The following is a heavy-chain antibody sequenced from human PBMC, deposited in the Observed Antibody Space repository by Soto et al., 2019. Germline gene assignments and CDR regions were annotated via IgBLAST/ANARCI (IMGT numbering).Heavy chain of an antibody. J-gene: IGHJ4*02. Sequence: EVQLLESGGGLVQPGGSLRLSCAASGFTFSSYAMSWVRQAPGKGLEWVSTISASGGTTYYADSVKGRFTISRDNSKNTLYLQMNSLRAEGTAVYYCAKDGLGAYSYGSYYFDYWGQGTLVTVSS. V-gene: IGHV3-23*01. CDR3: AKDGLGAYSYGSYYFDY. CDR1: GFTFSSYA. D-gene: IGHD5-18*01. CDR2: ISASGGTT.